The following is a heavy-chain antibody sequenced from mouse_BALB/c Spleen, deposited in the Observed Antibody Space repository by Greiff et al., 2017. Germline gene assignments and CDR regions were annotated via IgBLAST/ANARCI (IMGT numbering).Heavy chain of an antibody. V-gene: IGHV1S81*02. CDR2: INPSNGGT. CDR1: GYTFTSYY. Sequence: LQESGAELVKPGASVKLSCKASGYTFTSYYMYWVKQRPGQGLEWIGEINPSNGGTNFNEKFKSKATLTVDKSSSTAYMQLSSLTSEDSAVYYCTREGTNDGYYVYYAMDYWGQGTSVTVSS. D-gene: IGHD2-3*01. CDR3: TREGTNDGYYVYYAMDY. J-gene: IGHJ4*01.